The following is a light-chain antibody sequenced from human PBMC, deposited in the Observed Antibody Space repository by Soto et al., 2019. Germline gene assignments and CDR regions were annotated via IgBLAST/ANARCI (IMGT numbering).Light chain of an antibody. CDR1: KLVGSS. CDR3: QQYNNCPVT. V-gene: IGKV3-15*01. Sequence: EIVMTQSPDTLSLSPGERASLSCGASKLVGSSMAWYHQKPGQPPRLLIYGASTRAAGVPARFSGIGSGTEFTLSIRGRQSEDSAVYYCQQYNNCPVTFGGGTKVEIK. CDR2: GAS. J-gene: IGKJ4*01.